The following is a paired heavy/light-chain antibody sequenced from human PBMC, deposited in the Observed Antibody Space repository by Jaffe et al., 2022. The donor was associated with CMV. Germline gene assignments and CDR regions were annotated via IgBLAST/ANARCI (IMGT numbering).Heavy chain of an antibody. D-gene: IGHD3-22*01. CDR2: IYYSGST. J-gene: IGHJ6*03. Sequence: QLQLQESGPGLVKPSETLSLTCTVSGGSISSSSYYWGWIRQPPGKGLEWIGSIYYSGSTYYNPSLKSRVTISVDTSKNQFSLKLSSVTAADTAVYYCARHMTHDSSGYYHHYYYYMDVWGKGTTVTVSS. CDR1: GGSISSSSYY. V-gene: IGHV4-39*01. CDR3: ARHMTHDSSGYYHHYYYYMDV.
Light chain of an antibody. CDR1: KLGDKY. V-gene: IGLV3-1*01. Sequence: SYELTQPPSVSVSPGQTASITCSGDKLGDKYACWYQQKPGQSPVLVIYQDSKRPSGIPERFSGSNSGNTATLTISGTQAMDEADYYCQAWDSSPVVFGGGTKLTVL. J-gene: IGLJ2*01. CDR3: QAWDSSPVV. CDR2: QDS.